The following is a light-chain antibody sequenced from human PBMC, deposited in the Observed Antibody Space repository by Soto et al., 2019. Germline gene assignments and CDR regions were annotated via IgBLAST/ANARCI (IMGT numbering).Light chain of an antibody. CDR1: SSNIGAGYD. J-gene: IGLJ2*01. V-gene: IGLV1-40*01. CDR3: QSYDSSLSVV. CDR2: GNS. Sequence: QSVLTQPPSVSGAPGQRVTISCTGSSSNIGAGYDVHWYQQLPGTAPKLLIYGNSNRPSGVPDRFSGSKSGTSASLAITGPQSEDEADYYWQSYDSSLSVVFGGGTKLTVL.